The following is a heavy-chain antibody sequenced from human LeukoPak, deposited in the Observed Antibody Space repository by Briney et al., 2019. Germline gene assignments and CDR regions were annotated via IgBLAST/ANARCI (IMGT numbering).Heavy chain of an antibody. J-gene: IGHJ4*02. CDR3: ARADDSSGYYHIEAYFDY. Sequence: PGGSLRLSCAASGFTFSSYEMNWVRQAPGKGLEWVSYISSSGSTIYYADSVKGRFTISRDNSKNTLYLQMNSLRAEDTAVYYCARADDSSGYYHIEAYFDYWGQGTLVTVSS. CDR1: GFTFSSYE. V-gene: IGHV3-48*03. D-gene: IGHD3-22*01. CDR2: ISSSGSTI.